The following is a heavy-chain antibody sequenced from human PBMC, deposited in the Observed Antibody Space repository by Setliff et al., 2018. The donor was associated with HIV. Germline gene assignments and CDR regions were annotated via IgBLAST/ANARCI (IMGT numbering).Heavy chain of an antibody. J-gene: IGHJ4*02. CDR2: INPSGGST. CDR1: GYTFTSYY. V-gene: IGHV1-46*01. Sequence: GASVKVSCKASGYTFTSYYIHWVRQAPGQGLEWMGIINPSGGSTSYAQKFQGRVTMTRDTSTSTVYMELSSLRSEDTAVYYCVYSISWPQFPFDYWGQGTLVTVSS. D-gene: IGHD6-13*01. CDR3: VYSISWPQFPFDY.